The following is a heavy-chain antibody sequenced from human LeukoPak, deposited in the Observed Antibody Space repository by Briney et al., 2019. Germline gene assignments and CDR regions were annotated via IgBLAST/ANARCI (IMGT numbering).Heavy chain of an antibody. CDR1: DDSIRSSAYY. V-gene: IGHV4-39*01. CDR2: IYYSGST. Sequence: SETLSLTCAVSDDSIRSSAYYWGWTRQPPGKGLEWIGSIYYSGSTYYNPPLKSRVTISIDTSKNQFSLKLSSVTAADTAVYYCASEPYGSGSFLGAFDIWGQGTMVTVSS. CDR3: ASEPYGSGSFLGAFDI. D-gene: IGHD3-10*01. J-gene: IGHJ3*02.